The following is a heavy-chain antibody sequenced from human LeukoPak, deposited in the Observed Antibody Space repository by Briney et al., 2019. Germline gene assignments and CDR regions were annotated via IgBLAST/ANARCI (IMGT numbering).Heavy chain of an antibody. D-gene: IGHD2-15*01. CDR3: ASEAFCAGGSCYLHRVAS. J-gene: IGHJ4*02. V-gene: IGHV1-2*02. CDR1: GYTFTAYY. CDR2: IDTNSGGT. Sequence: ASVKVSCKASGYTFTAYYMHWVRQAPGQGVEWMGWIDTNSGGTNYAQKFQGRVTITRDTSIGTAYMELSSLISDDTAVYYCASEAFCAGGSCYLHRVASWGPGTLVTVSS.